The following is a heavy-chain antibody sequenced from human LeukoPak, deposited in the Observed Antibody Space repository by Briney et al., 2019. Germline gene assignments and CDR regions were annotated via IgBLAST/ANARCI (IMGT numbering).Heavy chain of an antibody. D-gene: IGHD3-16*01. CDR3: ARDPSGGYVPYFDY. V-gene: IGHV1-69*04. J-gene: IGHJ4*02. CDR2: IIPILGIT. Sequence: SVKVSCKASGGTFSSYAISWVRQAPGQGLEWMGRIIPILGITNYVQKFQGRVTITADKSTSTAYMERSSLRSGDTAVYYFARDPSGGYVPYFDYWGQGNLLSVSS. CDR1: GGTFSSYA.